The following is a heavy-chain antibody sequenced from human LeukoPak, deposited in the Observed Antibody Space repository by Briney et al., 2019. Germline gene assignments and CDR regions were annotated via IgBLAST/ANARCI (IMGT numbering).Heavy chain of an antibody. V-gene: IGHV1-2*06. D-gene: IGHD3-10*01. J-gene: IGHJ4*02. Sequence: ASVKVSCKASGYTFTGYYMHWVRQAPGQGLEWMGRINPNSGGTNYAQKLQGRVTMTTDTSTNTAYMELRSLRSDDTAVYYCARDSDYYGSGSYPDYWGQGTLVTVSS. CDR1: GYTFTGYY. CDR3: ARDSDYYGSGSYPDY. CDR2: INPNSGGT.